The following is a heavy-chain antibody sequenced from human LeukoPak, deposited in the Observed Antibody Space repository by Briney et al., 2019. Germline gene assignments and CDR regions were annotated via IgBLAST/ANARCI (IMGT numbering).Heavy chain of an antibody. D-gene: IGHD6-13*01. CDR3: ARAGQLVRYFDY. Sequence: ASVKVSCEASGYTFTGYYMHWVRQAPGRGLEWMGWINPNSGGTNYAQKFQGRVTMTRDTSISTAYMELSRLRSDDTAVYYCARAGQLVRYFDYWGQGTLVTVSS. J-gene: IGHJ4*02. V-gene: IGHV1-2*02. CDR2: INPNSGGT. CDR1: GYTFTGYY.